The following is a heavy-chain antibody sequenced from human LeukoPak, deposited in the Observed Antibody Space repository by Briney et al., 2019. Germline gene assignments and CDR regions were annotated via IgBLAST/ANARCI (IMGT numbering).Heavy chain of an antibody. CDR1: GFTFSDYS. Sequence: SGGSLRLSCVAAGFTFSDYSLNWVRQAPGKGREWISYIGISSGNTKYADSVKGRFTISGDNAKNSLYLQMNSLRVEDTAVYYCARDHNYAFDNWGQGTLVTVSS. J-gene: IGHJ4*02. V-gene: IGHV3-48*04. CDR2: IGISSGNT. D-gene: IGHD1-1*01. CDR3: ARDHNYAFDN.